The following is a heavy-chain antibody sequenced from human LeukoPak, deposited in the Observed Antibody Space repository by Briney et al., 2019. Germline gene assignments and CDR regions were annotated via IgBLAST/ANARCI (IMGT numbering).Heavy chain of an antibody. CDR3: APATGDY. D-gene: IGHD3-10*01. V-gene: IGHV3-23*01. J-gene: IGHJ4*02. CDR1: GFIFSNYA. CDR2: IGDSGGRT. Sequence: SGGSLRLSCAASGFIFSNYAMSWVRQAPGKGLEWVSAIGDSGGRTYYADSVKGRFTISRDNSKNTLYLQMNSLRAEDTAVYYCAPATGDYWGQGTLVTVSS.